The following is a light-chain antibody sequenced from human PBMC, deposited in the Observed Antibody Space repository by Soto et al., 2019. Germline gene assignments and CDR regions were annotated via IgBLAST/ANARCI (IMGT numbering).Light chain of an antibody. V-gene: IGKV3-20*01. Sequence: LVLTHSPVTLSLSPGERATLSCKASQTSGSNFLAWYQQKPGQAPRLLIYGASTRATGIPDRFSGSGSRTEFTLTISSLQPDDFATYYCQHYNSYSEAFGQGTKVAIK. CDR3: QHYNSYSEA. CDR2: GAS. J-gene: IGKJ1*01. CDR1: QTSGSNF.